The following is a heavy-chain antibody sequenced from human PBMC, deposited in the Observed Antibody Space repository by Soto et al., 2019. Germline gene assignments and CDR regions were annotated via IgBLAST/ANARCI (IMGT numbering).Heavy chain of an antibody. CDR1: GYTFSDYF. V-gene: IGHV1-2*02. J-gene: IGHJ4*02. D-gene: IGHD1-1*01. CDR3: ARVGLDGKSGGYFDS. Sequence: ALVKVSCKATGYTFSDYFIYWARQVPGQGLEWMGWINCNTGGTNSALKFQGGITMTRDIPTRTAYMELRGLESDDTAVYYCARVGLDGKSGGYFDSSSQGTPDTV. CDR2: INCNTGGT.